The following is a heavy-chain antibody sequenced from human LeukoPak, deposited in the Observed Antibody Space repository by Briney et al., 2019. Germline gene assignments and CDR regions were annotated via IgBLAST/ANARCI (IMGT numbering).Heavy chain of an antibody. Sequence: GASVKVSCKASGYTFTGYFTYWVRQAPGQGLEWMGRINPNSGGTNYAQKFQDRVTMTRDTSISTAYMELSRLRSDDTAVYYCARGPRITMIVVVTLEDYWGQGTLVTVSS. CDR3: ARGPRITMIVVVTLEDY. J-gene: IGHJ4*02. D-gene: IGHD3-22*01. V-gene: IGHV1-2*06. CDR2: INPNSGGT. CDR1: GYTFTGYF.